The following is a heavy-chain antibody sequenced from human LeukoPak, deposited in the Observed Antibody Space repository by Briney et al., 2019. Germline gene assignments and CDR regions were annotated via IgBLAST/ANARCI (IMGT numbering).Heavy chain of an antibody. CDR1: GDSISTSTYY. D-gene: IGHD5-12*01. Sequence: SETLSLTCTVSGDSISTSTYYWGWIRQPPGKGLEWIGNIYYSGITYYNPSLKRRVTISLDKSKNQFSLNLSSVPATDTAVYYCTKLGGYDRWGQGTLVTVSS. V-gene: IGHV4-39*01. J-gene: IGHJ4*02. CDR2: IYYSGIT. CDR3: TKLGGYDR.